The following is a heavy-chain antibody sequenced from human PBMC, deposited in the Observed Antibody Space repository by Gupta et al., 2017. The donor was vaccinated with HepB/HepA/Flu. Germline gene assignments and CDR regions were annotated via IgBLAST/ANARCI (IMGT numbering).Heavy chain of an antibody. CDR1: GFTFSSYG. D-gene: IGHD6-25*01. CDR2: ISYDGSNK. V-gene: IGHV3-30*18. Sequence: QVQLVESGGGVVQPGRSLRLSCAASGFTFSSYGMHWVRQAPGKGLEWVAVISYDGSNKYYADSVKGRVTISRDNSKNTLDRQMNSLRAEETAVYYCAKDKEVSGRLLRGENFDYGGQGTLVTVSS. J-gene: IGHJ4*02. CDR3: AKDKEVSGRLLRGENFDY.